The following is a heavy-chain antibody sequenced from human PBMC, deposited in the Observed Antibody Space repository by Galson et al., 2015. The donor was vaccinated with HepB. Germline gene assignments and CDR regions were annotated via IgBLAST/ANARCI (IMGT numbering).Heavy chain of an antibody. CDR2: ISWNSDTI. CDR1: GFIFDDYA. J-gene: IGHJ4*02. D-gene: IGHD6-19*01. V-gene: IGHV3-9*01. Sequence: SLRLSCAASGFIFDDYAMHWVRQGPGKGLEWVSSISWNSDTIGYGDFVKGRFTISRDNAKNSLYLQMNSLRAEDTALYYCTREGTSGWTGFDFWGQGILVTVSS. CDR3: TREGTSGWTGFDF.